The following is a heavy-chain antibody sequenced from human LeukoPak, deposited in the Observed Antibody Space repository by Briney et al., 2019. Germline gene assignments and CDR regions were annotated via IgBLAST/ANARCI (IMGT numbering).Heavy chain of an antibody. CDR1: GFTFNSYS. V-gene: IGHV3-21*01. J-gene: IGHJ4*02. Sequence: PGGSLRLSCAASGFTFNSYSMNWVRQAPGKGLEWVSSISISSSYIYYADSVKGRFTISRDNAKNSLCLLMNSLRAEDTAVYYCARDLRTSGSPIDYWGQGTLVTVSS. CDR2: ISISSSYI. CDR3: ARDLRTSGSPIDY. D-gene: IGHD1-26*01.